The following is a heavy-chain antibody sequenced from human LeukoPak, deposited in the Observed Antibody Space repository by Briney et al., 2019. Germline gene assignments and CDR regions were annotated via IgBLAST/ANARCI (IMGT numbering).Heavy chain of an antibody. CDR3: AKVQLTSVVITTPFDY. CDR2: ISGSGGST. Sequence: SGGSLRLSCAASGFTFSSYEMNWVRQAPGKGLEWVSAISGSGGSTYYADSVKGRFTISRDNSKNTLYLQLNSLRAEDTAVYYCAKVQLTSVVITTPFDYWGQGTLVTVSS. V-gene: IGHV3-23*01. D-gene: IGHD3-22*01. J-gene: IGHJ4*02. CDR1: GFTFSSYE.